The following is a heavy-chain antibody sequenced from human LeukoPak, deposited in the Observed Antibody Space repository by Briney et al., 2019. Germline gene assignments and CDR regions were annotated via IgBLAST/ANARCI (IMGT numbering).Heavy chain of an antibody. D-gene: IGHD1-7*01. Sequence: SETLSLTCTVSGGSISSYYWSWTRQPPGKGLEWIGYIYTSGSANYNPSLKSRVTISVDTSKNQFSLKLSSVTAADTAVYYCARHGWNYVRGWFDPWGQGTLVTVSS. CDR3: ARHGWNYVRGWFDP. CDR2: IYTSGSA. CDR1: GGSISSYY. V-gene: IGHV4-4*09. J-gene: IGHJ5*02.